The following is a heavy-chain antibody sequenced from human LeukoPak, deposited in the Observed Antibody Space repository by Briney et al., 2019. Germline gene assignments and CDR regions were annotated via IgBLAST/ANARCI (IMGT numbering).Heavy chain of an antibody. V-gene: IGHV3-74*01. CDR2: INSDGSST. D-gene: IGHD6-13*01. CDR3: ARALSISWHASSDY. J-gene: IGHJ4*02. CDR1: GFTFSSYW. Sequence: PGGSLRLSCAASGFTFSSYWMHWARQVPGKGLVWVSRINSDGSSTRYADSVKGRFTISRDNAKNTVYLQMNSLRADDTAVYYCARALSISWHASSDYWGQGTRVTVSS.